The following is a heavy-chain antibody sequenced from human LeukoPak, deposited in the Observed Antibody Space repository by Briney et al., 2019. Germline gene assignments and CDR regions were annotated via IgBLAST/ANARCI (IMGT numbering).Heavy chain of an antibody. Sequence: GSLRLSCAASGFTVSSNYMNWVRQPPGKGLEWIGYIYYSGSTNYNPSLKSRVTISVDTSKNQFSLKLSSVTAADTAVYYCARVHSSSWYDVGAFDIWGQGTMVTVSS. J-gene: IGHJ3*02. D-gene: IGHD6-13*01. CDR3: ARVHSSSWYDVGAFDI. CDR1: GFTVSSNY. V-gene: IGHV4-59*02. CDR2: IYYSGST.